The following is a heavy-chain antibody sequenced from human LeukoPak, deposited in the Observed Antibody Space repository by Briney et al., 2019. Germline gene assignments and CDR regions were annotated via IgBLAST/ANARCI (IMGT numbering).Heavy chain of an antibody. V-gene: IGHV4-31*03. J-gene: IGHJ6*02. CDR3: ARVLSAYYYYYGMDV. CDR1: GGSISSGGYY. Sequence: PSETLSLTCTVSGGSISSGGYYWSWIRQHPGKGLEWIGYIYYSGSTYYNPSLKSRVTISVDTSKNQFSLKLSSVTAADTAVYYCARVLSAYYYYYGMDVWGQGTTVTVSS. CDR2: IYYSGST.